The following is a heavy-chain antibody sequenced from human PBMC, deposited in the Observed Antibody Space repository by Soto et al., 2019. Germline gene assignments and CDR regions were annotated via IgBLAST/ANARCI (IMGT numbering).Heavy chain of an antibody. CDR2: SHHGGGT. CDR3: ARVLSLGSTWYFDY. CDR1: GGSFSGYY. J-gene: IGHJ4*02. V-gene: IGHV4-34*01. D-gene: IGHD6-13*01. Sequence: SETLSLTCAVYGGSFSGYYWSWIRQPPGKGLEWIGSSHHGGGTYYNPSLKSRVTISVDTSKNQLSLKLTSVAAADAAVYYCARVLSLGSTWYFDYWGQGTQVTVSS.